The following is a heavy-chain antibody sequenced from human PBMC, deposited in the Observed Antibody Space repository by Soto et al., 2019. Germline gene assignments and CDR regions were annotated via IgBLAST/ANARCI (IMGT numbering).Heavy chain of an antibody. CDR1: GFTFSRYA. CDR3: AREESISVVPDY. CDR2: ISYDGSNK. D-gene: IGHD6-19*01. Sequence: QVQLVESGGGVVQPGRSLRLSCAASGFTFSRYAIHWVRQAPGKGLEWVAVISYDGSNKYYADSVKGRFTISRDNSKNIVYLQMNSLRAEDTAVYYCAREESISVVPDYWGQGTLVTVSS. J-gene: IGHJ4*02. V-gene: IGHV3-30-3*01.